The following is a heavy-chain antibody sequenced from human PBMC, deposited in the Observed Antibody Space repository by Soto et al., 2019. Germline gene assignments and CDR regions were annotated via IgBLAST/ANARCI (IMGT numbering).Heavy chain of an antibody. Sequence: GASVKVSCKASGYTFTSYGISWVRQAPGQGLEWMGWISAYNGNTNYAQKLQGRVTMTTDTSTSTAYMELRSLRSDDTAVYYCARGLFIAVAGNVFDYWGQGTLVTVSS. CDR2: ISAYNGNT. CDR1: GYTFTSYG. V-gene: IGHV1-18*01. CDR3: ARGLFIAVAGNVFDY. J-gene: IGHJ4*02. D-gene: IGHD6-19*01.